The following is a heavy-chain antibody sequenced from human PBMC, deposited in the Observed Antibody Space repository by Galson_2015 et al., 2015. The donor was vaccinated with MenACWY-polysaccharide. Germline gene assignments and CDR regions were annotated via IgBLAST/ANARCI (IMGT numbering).Heavy chain of an antibody. CDR1: GFSFSANG. CDR2: SGSGGGL. Sequence: SLRLSCAASGFSFSANGMSWVRQAPGRGLEWVSGSGSGGGLYYADSVKGRFTVSRDNSKNTLYLQMNNLRAEDTAVYYCAKVGPRSSWTMGIDYWGQGTRVTVSS. J-gene: IGHJ4*02. V-gene: IGHV3-23*01. CDR3: AKVGPRSSWTMGIDY. D-gene: IGHD6-13*01.